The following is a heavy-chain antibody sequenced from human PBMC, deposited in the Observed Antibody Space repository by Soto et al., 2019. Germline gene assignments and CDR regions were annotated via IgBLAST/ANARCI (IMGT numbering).Heavy chain of an antibody. Sequence: GGSLRLSCAASGFTFSTYGMHWVRQAPGKGLEWVAVISFEGSDKYYADSVKGRFTVSRDNSKNTLYLQMNSLRVEDTAVYFCAKVSQEGTGSYYAYYYYAMDVWGQGTTVTVSS. CDR3: AKVSQEGTGSYYAYYYYAMDV. V-gene: IGHV3-30*19. CDR1: GFTFSTYG. J-gene: IGHJ6*02. CDR2: ISFEGSDK. D-gene: IGHD1-26*01.